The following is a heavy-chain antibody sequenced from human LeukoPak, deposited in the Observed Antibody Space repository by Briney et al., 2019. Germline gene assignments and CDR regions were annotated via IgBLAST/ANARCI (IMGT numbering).Heavy chain of an antibody. J-gene: IGHJ5*02. D-gene: IGHD3-22*01. CDR3: ARAHSKYYYDSSVWFDP. V-gene: IGHV1-69*01. CDR2: IIPIFGTA. CDR1: GGTFSSYA. Sequence: GSSVKVSCKASGGTFSSYAISWVRQAPGQGLEWMGGIIPIFGTANYAQKFQGRVTITADESTSTAYMELSSLRSEDTAVYYCARAHSKYYYDSSVWFDPWGQRTLVTVSS.